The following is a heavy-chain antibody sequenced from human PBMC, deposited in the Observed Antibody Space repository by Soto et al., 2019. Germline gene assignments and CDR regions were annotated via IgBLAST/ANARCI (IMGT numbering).Heavy chain of an antibody. CDR1: GGTFSSYA. Sequence: SVKVSCKASGGTFSSYAISWVRQAPGQGLEWMGGIIPIFGTANYAQKFQARVTITADESTSTAYMELSSLKSEDTAVYYCARPRRGLYYDYGMDVWGQGTTVTVSS. CDR2: IIPIFGTA. J-gene: IGHJ6*02. V-gene: IGHV1-69*13. D-gene: IGHD3-16*01. CDR3: ARPRRGLYYDYGMDV.